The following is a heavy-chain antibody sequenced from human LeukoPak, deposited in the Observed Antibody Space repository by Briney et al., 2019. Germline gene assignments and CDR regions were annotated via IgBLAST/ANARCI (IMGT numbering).Heavy chain of an antibody. D-gene: IGHD5-18*01. CDR3: ARGWGYSSYFDY. J-gene: IGHJ4*02. CDR1: GGSFSGYY. CDR2: INHSGST. Sequence: SETLSLTCAVYGGSFSGYYWSWIRQPPGKGLEWIGEINHSGSTNYNPSLKSRVTISVDTSKNQFSLNLSSVTAADTAVYYCARGWGYSSYFDYWGQGTLVTVSS. V-gene: IGHV4-34*01.